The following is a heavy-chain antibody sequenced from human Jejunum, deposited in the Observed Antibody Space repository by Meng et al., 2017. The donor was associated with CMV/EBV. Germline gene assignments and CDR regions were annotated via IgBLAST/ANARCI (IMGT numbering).Heavy chain of an antibody. D-gene: IGHD1-26*01. CDR3: SAGSGFDF. Sequence: SCVASGFNFDIYAMNWVRQAPGKGLEWISYISGNAYTTLYSDSVKGRFTISRDNAKTSVYLQMNSLRVEDTATYYCSAGSGFDFWGQGTLVTVSS. V-gene: IGHV3-48*03. J-gene: IGHJ4*02. CDR2: ISGNAYTT. CDR1: GFNFDIYA.